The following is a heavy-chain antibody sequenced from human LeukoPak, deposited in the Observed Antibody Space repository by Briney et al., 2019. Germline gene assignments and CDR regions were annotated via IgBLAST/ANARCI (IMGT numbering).Heavy chain of an antibody. CDR1: GGTFTSYA. Sequence: ASVKVSCKASGGTFTSYAISWVRQAPGQGLEWMGGIIPIFGTANYAQKFQGRVTITADESTSTAYMELSSLRSEDTAVYYCARSKYYYGSGSYYSCFDYWGQGTLVTVSS. V-gene: IGHV1-69*13. CDR2: IIPIFGTA. CDR3: ARSKYYYGSGSYYSCFDY. J-gene: IGHJ4*02. D-gene: IGHD3-10*01.